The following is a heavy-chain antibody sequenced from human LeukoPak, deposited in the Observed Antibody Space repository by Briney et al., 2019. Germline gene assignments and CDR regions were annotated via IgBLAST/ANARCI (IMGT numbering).Heavy chain of an antibody. D-gene: IGHD4-11*01. J-gene: IGHJ4*02. CDR3: ASTSPTTFSNYFDS. CDR2: IYYSGST. V-gene: IGHV4-31*03. Sequence: SQTLSLTCTVSGDSISSGNYYWSWIRQHPGKGPECIGYIYYSGSTYYTPSLKSRLTISLDTSKNQFSLKLTSVTAADTAVYYCASTSPTTFSNYFDSWGQGTLVTVSS. CDR1: GDSISSGNYY.